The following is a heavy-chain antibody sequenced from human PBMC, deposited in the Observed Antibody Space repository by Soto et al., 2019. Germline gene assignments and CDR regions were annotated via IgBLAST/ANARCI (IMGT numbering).Heavy chain of an antibody. D-gene: IGHD5-18*01. V-gene: IGHV4-39*01. Sequence: SETLSLTCTVSGGYISSYYWGWIRQPPGKGLEWIGSIHYSGNTYYNPSLKSRVTISVDTSKNQISLKLSSVTAADTAVYHCATQPGMYGYPTVSDCLGQGTLVPVSS. CDR1: GGYISSYY. CDR3: ATQPGMYGYPTVSDC. CDR2: IHYSGNT. J-gene: IGHJ4*01.